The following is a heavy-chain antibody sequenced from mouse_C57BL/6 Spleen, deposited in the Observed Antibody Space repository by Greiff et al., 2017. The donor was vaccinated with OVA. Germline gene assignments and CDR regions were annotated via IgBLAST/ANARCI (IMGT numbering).Heavy chain of an antibody. Sequence: QVQLQQSGAELARPGASVKLSCKASGYTFTSYGISWVKQRTGQGLEWIGEIYPRSGNTYYNEKFKGKATLTADTSSSTAYMGLRSLTSEDSAVYFGARLGTVVATYYFDYWGQGTTLTVSS. D-gene: IGHD1-1*01. V-gene: IGHV1-81*01. CDR1: GYTFTSYG. CDR2: IYPRSGNT. J-gene: IGHJ2*01. CDR3: ARLGTVVATYYFDY.